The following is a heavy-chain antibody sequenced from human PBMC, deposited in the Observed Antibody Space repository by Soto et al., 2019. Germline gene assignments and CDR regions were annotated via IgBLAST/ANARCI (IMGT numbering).Heavy chain of an antibody. D-gene: IGHD5-18*01. CDR2: INPNSGGT. V-gene: IGHV1-2*04. Sequence: GASVKVSCKASGYTFTRYYMHWVRQAPGQGLEWMRWINPNSGGTNYAQKFQGWVTMTRDTSISTAYMELSRLRSDDTAVYYCARGIDTAMVRYHYYGMDVWGQGTTVTVS. CDR1: GYTFTRYY. J-gene: IGHJ6*02. CDR3: ARGIDTAMVRYHYYGMDV.